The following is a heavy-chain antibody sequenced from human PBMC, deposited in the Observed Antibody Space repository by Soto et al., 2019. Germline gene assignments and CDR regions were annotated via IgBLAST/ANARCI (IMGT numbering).Heavy chain of an antibody. J-gene: IGHJ4*02. CDR2: VYTSGST. V-gene: IGHV4-4*08. CDR3: AREVVGNTWPGIFDS. Sequence: WTWIRQTPRKELQWIGYVYTSGSTKHNSSLKSRVTISLDASNSQFSLTMSSVTAADTGVYYCAREVVGNTWPGIFDSWGRGTLVVVSS.